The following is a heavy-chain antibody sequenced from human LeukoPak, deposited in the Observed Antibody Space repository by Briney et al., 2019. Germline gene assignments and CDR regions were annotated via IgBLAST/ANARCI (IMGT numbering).Heavy chain of an antibody. Sequence: GGSLRLSCAASGFTFSSYEMNWVRQAPGKGLEWVSYISSSGSTIYYADSVKGRFTISRDNAKNSLYLQMNSLRAEDTAVYYCARDEYSSGWHFFGYWGQGTLVTVSS. CDR2: ISSSGSTI. D-gene: IGHD6-19*01. V-gene: IGHV3-48*03. CDR1: GFTFSSYE. CDR3: ARDEYSSGWHFFGY. J-gene: IGHJ4*02.